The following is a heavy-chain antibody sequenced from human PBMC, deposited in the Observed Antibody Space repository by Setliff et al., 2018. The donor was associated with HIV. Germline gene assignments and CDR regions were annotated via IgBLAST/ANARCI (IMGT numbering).Heavy chain of an antibody. CDR2: IHTSGST. V-gene: IGHV4-4*07. D-gene: IGHD2-15*01. CDR3: ARDRIEVVVDGPHDVFDV. J-gene: IGHJ3*01. Sequence: SETLTLTCTVSGDSIGYYYWSWIRQPAGRGLEWMGRIHTSGSTNYNPSLTSRVTLSVDTSKNQFFLKLTSLSAADTAVYYCARDRIEVVVDGPHDVFDVWGRGTTVTVSS. CDR1: GDSIGYYY.